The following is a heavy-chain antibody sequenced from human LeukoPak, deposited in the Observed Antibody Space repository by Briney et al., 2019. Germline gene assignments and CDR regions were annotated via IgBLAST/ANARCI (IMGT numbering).Heavy chain of an antibody. CDR1: GFTFSSYA. V-gene: IGHV3-30*04. Sequence: PGGSLRLSCAASGFTFSSYAMHWVRQAPGKGLEWATVISYDGSNKLYADSVKGRFTISRDNSKNTLYLQMNSLRAEDTAVYYCARGEVKASLWSGYRWEYWGQGTLVTVSS. J-gene: IGHJ4*02. CDR3: ARGEVKASLWSGYRWEY. CDR2: ISYDGSNK. D-gene: IGHD3-3*01.